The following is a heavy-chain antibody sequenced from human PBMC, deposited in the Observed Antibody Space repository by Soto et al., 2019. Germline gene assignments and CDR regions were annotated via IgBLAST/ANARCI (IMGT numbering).Heavy chain of an antibody. D-gene: IGHD2-15*01. J-gene: IGHJ3*02. V-gene: IGHV4-4*02. CDR2: IYHSGST. CDR1: SGSISSSNW. CDR3: ARAVVVVAATLWGRDAFDI. Sequence: QVQLQESGPGLVKPSGTLSLTCAVSSGSISSSNWWSWVRQPPGKGLEWIGEIYHSGSTNYNPSLKSRVTISVDKSKNQFSLKLSSVIAADTAVYYCARAVVVVAATLWGRDAFDIWGQGTMVTVSS.